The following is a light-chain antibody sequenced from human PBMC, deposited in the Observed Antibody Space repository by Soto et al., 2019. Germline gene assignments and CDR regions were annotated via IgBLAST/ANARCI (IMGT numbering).Light chain of an antibody. CDR3: QRSWT. CDR2: AAS. V-gene: IGKV1-39*01. J-gene: IGKJ2*01. CDR1: QNISDS. Sequence: DIQMTQSPSSLSASVGDRVTITCRASQNISDSLNWYQHKPGQAPKLLIYAASSLQSGVPSRFSGSGSETDFTLTISSLQPKDFASYFCQRSWTFGQGTKL.